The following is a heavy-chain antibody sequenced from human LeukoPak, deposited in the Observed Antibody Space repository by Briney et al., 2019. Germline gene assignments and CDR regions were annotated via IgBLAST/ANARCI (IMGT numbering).Heavy chain of an antibody. D-gene: IGHD2-2*02. V-gene: IGHV4-31*03. CDR1: GGSISSGGYY. J-gene: IGHJ6*02. CDR3: ASEPYCSSTSCYNYYYYGMDV. Sequence: PSETLSLTCTVSGGSISSGGYYWSWIRQHPGKGLEWIGEINHSGSTNYSPSLKSRVTISVDTSKNQFSLKLSSVTAADTAVYYCASEPYCSSTSCYNYYYYGMDVWGQGTTVAVSS. CDR2: INHSGST.